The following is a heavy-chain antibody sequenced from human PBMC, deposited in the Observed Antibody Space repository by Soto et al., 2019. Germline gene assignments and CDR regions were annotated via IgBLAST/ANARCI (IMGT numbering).Heavy chain of an antibody. Sequence: QLQLQESGPGLVKPSETLSLTCTVSGGSISTSTYYWGWIRQPPGKGLEWIGSIYYSGTTYYNPSLKSRFTISVDTSKNQFSLNLSSVIAADTAVYYCARSSSGWDAWFDPWGQGTLVTVSS. CDR3: ARSSSGWDAWFDP. CDR1: GGSISTSTYY. CDR2: IYYSGTT. J-gene: IGHJ5*02. V-gene: IGHV4-39*01. D-gene: IGHD6-25*01.